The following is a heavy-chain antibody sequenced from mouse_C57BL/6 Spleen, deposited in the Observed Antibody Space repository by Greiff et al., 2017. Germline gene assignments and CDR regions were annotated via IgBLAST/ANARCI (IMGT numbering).Heavy chain of an antibody. CDR2: IYPGDGDT. CDR3: ARAGITTVVAPFDY. V-gene: IGHV1-80*01. CDR1: GYAFSSYW. D-gene: IGHD1-1*01. J-gene: IGHJ2*01. Sequence: QVQLKQSGAELVKPGASVKISCKASGYAFSSYWMNWVKQRPGKGLEWIGQIYPGDGDTNYNGKFKGKATLTADKSSSTAYMQLSSLTSEDSAVYVSARAGITTVVAPFDYWGQGTTLTVSS.